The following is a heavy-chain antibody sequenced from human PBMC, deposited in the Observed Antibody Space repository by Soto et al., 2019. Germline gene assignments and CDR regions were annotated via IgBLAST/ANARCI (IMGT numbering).Heavy chain of an antibody. CDR2: IYYSGST. V-gene: IGHV4-31*03. D-gene: IGHD3-10*01. J-gene: IGHJ6*03. CDR1: GGSISSGGYY. Sequence: QVQLQESGPGLVKPSQTLSLTCTVSGGSISSGGYYWSWIRQHPGKGLEWIGYIYYSGSTYYNPSLKSRFTISVDTSKNQFSLKLSSVTAADTAVYYCARTPYYYGSGSYYASYYYYYMDVWGKGTTVTVSS. CDR3: ARTPYYYGSGSYYASYYYYYMDV.